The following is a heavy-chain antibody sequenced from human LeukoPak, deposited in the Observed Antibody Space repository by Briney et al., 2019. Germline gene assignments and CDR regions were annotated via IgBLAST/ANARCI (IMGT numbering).Heavy chain of an antibody. CDR2: SGNGAGT. CDR1: GFTFSTYA. V-gene: IGHV3-23*01. Sequence: GGSLRLSCAASGFTFSTYAMTWVRQAPGKGLEWVSASGNGAGTNYADSVKGRFTISRDNSKNTLYLQMSSLRAEDTAMYYCAKRGYYDTLTGYYPFDNWGQGTLVTVSS. J-gene: IGHJ4*02. CDR3: AKRGYYDTLTGYYPFDN. D-gene: IGHD3-9*01.